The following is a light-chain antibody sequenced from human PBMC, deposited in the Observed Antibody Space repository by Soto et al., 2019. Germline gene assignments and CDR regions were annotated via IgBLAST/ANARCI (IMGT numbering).Light chain of an antibody. V-gene: IGLV2-8*01. Sequence: QSALTQPPSASGSPGQSVTISCTGTSSDVGGYNFVSWYQQHPGKAPKLMIHDVNKRPSGVPDRFSGSKSGNTASLTVSGPQAGDEADYYGRHHAGTHHAFVFGTGTKLTVL. CDR1: SSDVGGYNF. J-gene: IGLJ1*01. CDR2: DVN. CDR3: RHHAGTHHAFV.